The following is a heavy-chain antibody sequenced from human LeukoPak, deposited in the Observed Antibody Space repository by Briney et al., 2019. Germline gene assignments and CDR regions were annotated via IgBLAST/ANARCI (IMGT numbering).Heavy chain of an antibody. Sequence: GGSLRLSCAASGFTFSSYGMHWVRLAPGKGLEWVAYISYDGIYKNYTDSVKGRFTIARDNSKTTLSLQMISLRPEDSAVYFCAKDRSTGWYAGFDFWGQGTLVTVSS. J-gene: IGHJ5*01. CDR3: AKDRSTGWYAGFDF. V-gene: IGHV3-30*18. D-gene: IGHD6-19*01. CDR1: GFTFSSYG. CDR2: ISYDGIYK.